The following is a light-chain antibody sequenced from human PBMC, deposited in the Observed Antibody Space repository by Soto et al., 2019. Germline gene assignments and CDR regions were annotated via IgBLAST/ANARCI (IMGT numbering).Light chain of an antibody. Sequence: EIVLTQSPATLSLSPGERATLSCRARQSVSSYLAWYQQKPGQAPRLLIYDASNRAPGIPARFSGSGSGTAFTLTISSLEPEDFAVYYCQQRSNWPPWTFGQGTKVEIK. CDR3: QQRSNWPPWT. V-gene: IGKV3-11*01. CDR1: QSVSSY. CDR2: DAS. J-gene: IGKJ1*01.